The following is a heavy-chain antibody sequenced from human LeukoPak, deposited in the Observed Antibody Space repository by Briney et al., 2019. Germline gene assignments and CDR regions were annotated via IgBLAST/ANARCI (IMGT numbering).Heavy chain of an antibody. V-gene: IGHV3-33*01. J-gene: IGHJ3*02. CDR2: IWYDGSNK. Sequence: GRSLRLSCAASGFTFSTYGMHWVRQAPGKGLEWVAVIWYDGSNKYYADSVKGRFTISRDNSKNTLSLQMNSLRAEDTAVYYCARAVGPFDIWGQGTMVTASS. CDR1: GFTFSTYG. CDR3: ARAVGPFDI.